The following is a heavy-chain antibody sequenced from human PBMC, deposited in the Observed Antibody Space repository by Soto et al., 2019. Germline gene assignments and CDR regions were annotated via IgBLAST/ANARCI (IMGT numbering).Heavy chain of an antibody. J-gene: IGHJ2*01. CDR3: ARGRSSYGDYVNWYFDL. V-gene: IGHV1-8*01. CDR2: MNPNSGNT. Sequence: QVQLVQSGAEVNKPGASVKVSCKASGYTFTNYDINWVRQATGQGLEWMGWMNPNSGNTGHAQKIQGRVTMTRNTTIRKAYMELSRLRSDDTAVYYCARGRSSYGDYVNWYFDLWGRGTLVIVSS. CDR1: GYTFTNYD. D-gene: IGHD4-17*01.